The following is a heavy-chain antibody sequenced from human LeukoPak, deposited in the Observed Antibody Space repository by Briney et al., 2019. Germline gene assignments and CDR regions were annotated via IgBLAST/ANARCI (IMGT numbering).Heavy chain of an antibody. CDR3: AKDSGSYFVVGAFDI. CDR2: IYSSGST. J-gene: IGHJ3*02. CDR1: GGSISSYY. Sequence: PSETLSLTCTVSGGSISSYYWSWLRQPPGKGLEWIGYIYSSGSTNYNPSLKSRVTISVDTSKNQFSLKPSSVTAADTAVYYCAKDSGSYFVVGAFDIWGQGTMVTVSS. D-gene: IGHD1-26*01. V-gene: IGHV4-59*01.